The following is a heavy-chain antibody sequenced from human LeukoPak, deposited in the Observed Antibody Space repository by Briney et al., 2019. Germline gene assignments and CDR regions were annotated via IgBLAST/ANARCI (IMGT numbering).Heavy chain of an antibody. Sequence: TGGSLRLSCAASGFTFSSYSMNWVRQAPGKGLEWVSSISSSSSYIYYADSVKGRFTISRDNAKNSLYLQMNSLRAEDTAVYYCATRRFGELTYWGQGTLVTVSS. J-gene: IGHJ4*02. CDR3: ATRRFGELTY. CDR2: ISSSSSYI. D-gene: IGHD3-10*01. V-gene: IGHV3-21*01. CDR1: GFTFSSYS.